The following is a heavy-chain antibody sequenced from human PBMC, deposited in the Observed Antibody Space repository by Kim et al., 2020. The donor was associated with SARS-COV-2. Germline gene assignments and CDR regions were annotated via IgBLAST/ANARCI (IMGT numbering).Heavy chain of an antibody. J-gene: IGHJ4*02. CDR2: IYYSGST. D-gene: IGHD5-18*01. V-gene: IGHV4-39*07. CDR3: ARDSRKWDTAMALYYFDY. CDR1: GGSISSSSYY. Sequence: SETLSLTCTVSGGSISSSSYYWGWIRQPPGKGLEWIGSIYYSGSTYYNPSLKSRVTISVDTSKNQFSLKLSSVTAADTAVYYCARDSRKWDTAMALYYFDYWGQGTLVTVSS.